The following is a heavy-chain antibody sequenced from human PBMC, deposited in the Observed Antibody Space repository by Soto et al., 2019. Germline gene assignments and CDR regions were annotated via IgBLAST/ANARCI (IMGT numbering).Heavy chain of an antibody. Sequence: LRLSCAASGFTFWTYAMSWVRQAPGKGLEWVSVISGTGGGTSYADSVKGRFTISRDNSKNTLYLQMNSLGVEDTAVYYCARHPPPGYYYDSSGYYGYFQHWGQGTPVTVSS. CDR3: ARHPPPGYYYDSSGYYGYFQH. J-gene: IGHJ1*01. CDR2: ISGTGGGT. CDR1: GFTFWTYA. V-gene: IGHV3-23*01. D-gene: IGHD3-22*01.